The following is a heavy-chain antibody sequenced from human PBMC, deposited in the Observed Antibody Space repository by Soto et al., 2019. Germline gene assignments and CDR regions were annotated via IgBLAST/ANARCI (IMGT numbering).Heavy chain of an antibody. V-gene: IGHV3-11*05. CDR3: ARVVVVTAAFDN. CDR1: GFTFSGYY. J-gene: IGHJ4*02. D-gene: IGHD2-21*02. Sequence: QVQLVESGGGLVKPGGSLRLSCAASGFTFSGYYMSWIRRTPGKGPEWISYISTTSSYTSYADSVKGRFTISRDNAKNSLYLQMSSLRAEDTAVYYCARVVVVTAAFDNWGQGTLVTVSS. CDR2: ISTTSSYT.